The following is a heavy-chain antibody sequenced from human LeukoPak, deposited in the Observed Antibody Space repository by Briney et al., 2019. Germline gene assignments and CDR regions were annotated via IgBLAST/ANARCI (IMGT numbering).Heavy chain of an antibody. CDR3: ARDRYCSGGSCYSGWFDP. CDR2: INHSGST. D-gene: IGHD2-15*01. Sequence: SETLSLTCAVYGGSFSGYYWSWIRQPPGKGLEWIGEINHSGSTNYNPSLKSRVTISVDTSKNQFSLKLSSVTAADTAVYYCARDRYCSGGSCYSGWFDPWGQGTLVTASS. CDR1: GGSFSGYY. J-gene: IGHJ5*02. V-gene: IGHV4-34*01.